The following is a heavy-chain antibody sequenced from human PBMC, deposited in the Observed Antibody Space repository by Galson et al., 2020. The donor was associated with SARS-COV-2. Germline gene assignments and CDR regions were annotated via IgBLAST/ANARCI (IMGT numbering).Heavy chain of an antibody. Sequence: ASVQVSCKVSGYTLTELSMHWVRQAPGKGLEWMGGFDPEDGETIYAQKFQGRVTMTEDTSTDTAYMELSSLRSEDTAVYYCATEYSIVGATGSVDYWGQGTLVTVSS. CDR2: FDPEDGET. D-gene: IGHD1-26*01. CDR3: ATEYSIVGATGSVDY. J-gene: IGHJ4*02. CDR1: GYTLTELS. V-gene: IGHV1-24*01.